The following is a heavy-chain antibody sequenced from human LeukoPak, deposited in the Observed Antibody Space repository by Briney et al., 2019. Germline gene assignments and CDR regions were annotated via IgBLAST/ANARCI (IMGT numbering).Heavy chain of an antibody. CDR2: IIPIFGTA. J-gene: IGHJ5*02. Sequence: SVKVSCKASGGTFSSYAISWVRQAPGQGLEWMGRIIPIFGTANYAQKFQGRVTITTDESTSTAYMELSSLRSEDTAVYYCARGYDFGSGSNWFDPWGQGTLVTVSS. CDR1: GGTFSSYA. CDR3: ARGYDFGSGSNWFDP. V-gene: IGHV1-69*05. D-gene: IGHD3-3*01.